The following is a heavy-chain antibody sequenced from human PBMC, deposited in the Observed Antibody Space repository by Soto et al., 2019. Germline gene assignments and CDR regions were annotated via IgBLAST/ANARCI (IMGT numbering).Heavy chain of an antibody. J-gene: IGHJ3*02. CDR2: IYWDDDK. CDR1: GFSLSTSGVG. V-gene: IGHV2-5*02. CDR3: AHLTSWGEGAPFDI. D-gene: IGHD3-16*01. Sequence: QITLKESGPTLVKPTQTPTLTCIFSGFSLSTSGVGVGWIRQPPGKALEWLAVIYWDDDKRYSPSLKSRVTITRGTSKNQVVFTMTNMDPEDTGTFYCAHLTSWGEGAPFDIWGQGTKVTVSS.